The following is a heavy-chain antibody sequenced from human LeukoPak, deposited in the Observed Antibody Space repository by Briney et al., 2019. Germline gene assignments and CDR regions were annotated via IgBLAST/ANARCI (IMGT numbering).Heavy chain of an antibody. Sequence: GGSLRLSCTASGFTFGDYAMSWIRHAPGKGLEWVGFIRSKAYGETADYDASVKGRFTISRDDSKAIDYLQMNSLKTEDTAVYHCTRDRGAYNLYDYWGQGTLVTVSS. D-gene: IGHD1-1*01. V-gene: IGHV3-49*03. J-gene: IGHJ4*02. CDR1: GFTFGDYA. CDR2: IRSKAYGETA. CDR3: TRDRGAYNLYDY.